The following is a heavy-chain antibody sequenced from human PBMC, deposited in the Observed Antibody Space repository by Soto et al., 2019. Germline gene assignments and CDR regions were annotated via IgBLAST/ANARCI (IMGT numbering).Heavy chain of an antibody. CDR3: ARDGTAGNYYYGMDV. Sequence: SETLSLTCTVSGGSISSGGYYWSWIRQHPGKGLEWIGYIYYSGSTYYNPSLKSRVTISVDTSKNQFSLKLSSVTAADTAVYYCARDGTAGNYYYGMDVWGQGTTVTVSS. D-gene: IGHD6-13*01. V-gene: IGHV4-31*03. CDR1: GGSISSGGYY. CDR2: IYYSGST. J-gene: IGHJ6*02.